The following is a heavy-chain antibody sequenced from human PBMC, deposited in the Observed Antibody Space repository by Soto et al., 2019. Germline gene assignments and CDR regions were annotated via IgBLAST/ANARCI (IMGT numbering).Heavy chain of an antibody. V-gene: IGHV3-23*01. Sequence: GGSLRLSCVASGFKFSSYALTWVRQAPGKGLEWVSVISVSGANTYYADSVKGRFTISRDNSKNTLYLQMNSLGAEDTAIYYCGKASTYPLDGVDVWGQGTTVTVSS. D-gene: IGHD3-16*01. J-gene: IGHJ6*02. CDR2: ISVSGANT. CDR1: GFKFSSYA. CDR3: GKASTYPLDGVDV.